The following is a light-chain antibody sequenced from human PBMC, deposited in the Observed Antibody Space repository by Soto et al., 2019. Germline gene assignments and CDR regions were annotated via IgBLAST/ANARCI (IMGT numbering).Light chain of an antibody. CDR2: IEGNGDY. Sequence: QLVLTQSTSVSASLGSSVKLSCTLSGGHSGYIIAWHQQLPGKAPRFLLKIEGNGDYNRGSGVPARFSGSNSGADRYLTISNLQSEDEGDYYCETWDSNSHVFGTGTKVTVL. J-gene: IGLJ1*01. CDR1: GGHSGYI. V-gene: IGLV4-60*03. CDR3: ETWDSNSHV.